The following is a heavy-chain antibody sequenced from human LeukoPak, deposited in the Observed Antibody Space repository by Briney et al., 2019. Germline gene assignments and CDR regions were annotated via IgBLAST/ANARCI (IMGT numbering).Heavy chain of an antibody. D-gene: IGHD6-19*01. V-gene: IGHV5-51*01. CDR1: GYSFSTYW. J-gene: IGHJ3*02. CDR3: ARRDGTYPSGSGHGFGI. Sequence: GESLKISCKGSGYSFSTYWIAWVRQMPGKGLEGLGIIYPGDSDVRYSPCFQGQVTISVAKSFNTAYLRWSRLKASDTAMYYCARRDGTYPSGSGHGFGIWGQGTMVTVSS. CDR2: IYPGDSDV.